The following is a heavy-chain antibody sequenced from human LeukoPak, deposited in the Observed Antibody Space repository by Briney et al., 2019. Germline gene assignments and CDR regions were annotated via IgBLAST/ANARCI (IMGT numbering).Heavy chain of an antibody. Sequence: PSETLSLTCTVSGGSISSRSYYWGWIRQPPGKGLEWIGSIYYSGSTYYNPSLKSRAPISIDTSKNQFSLKLSSVTAADTAVYYCVGETTVTTIPWGQGTLVTVSS. V-gene: IGHV4-39*01. D-gene: IGHD4-17*01. CDR3: VGETTVTTIP. CDR2: IYYSGST. CDR1: GGSISSRSYY. J-gene: IGHJ5*02.